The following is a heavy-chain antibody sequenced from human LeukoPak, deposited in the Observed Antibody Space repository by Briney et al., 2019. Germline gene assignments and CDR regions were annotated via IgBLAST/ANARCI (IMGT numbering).Heavy chain of an antibody. CDR3: ARIAAPGLA. D-gene: IGHD6-25*01. V-gene: IGHV4-39*01. Sequence: KTSETLSLTCSVSGASIDRSTYYWGWIRQPPGKGLEWIGSVYYSGSTYYNSALKSRVTISVDTSKNQFSLKLYSVTAADTSVYFCARIAAPGLAWGQGTLVTVSS. J-gene: IGHJ5*02. CDR1: GASIDRSTYY. CDR2: VYYSGST.